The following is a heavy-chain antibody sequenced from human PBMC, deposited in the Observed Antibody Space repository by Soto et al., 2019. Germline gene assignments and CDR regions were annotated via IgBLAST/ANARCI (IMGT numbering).Heavy chain of an antibody. CDR2: INWNGVNI. J-gene: IGHJ4*02. V-gene: IGHV3-9*01. CDR3: GKDVRVAAVCLDD. CDR1: GFTFDDFA. Sequence: EVQLVESGGGLIQPGRSLRLSCVASGFTFDDFAMHWVRQAPGKGLEWVSGINWNGVNIGYADSVKGRFTISRDNAKNSLFLQMNSLTTEDTAVYYCGKDVRVAAVCLDDWGQGTLVTVSS. D-gene: IGHD2-15*01.